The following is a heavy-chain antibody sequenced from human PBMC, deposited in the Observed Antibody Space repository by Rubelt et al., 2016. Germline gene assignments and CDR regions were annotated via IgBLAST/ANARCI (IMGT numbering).Heavy chain of an antibody. CDR1: GVSFSGYY. CDR2: INHTGGP. D-gene: IGHD3-10*01. CDR3: AREGGVSGSYFFDY. V-gene: IGHV4-34*01. J-gene: IGHJ4*02. Sequence: QVQIQQWGAGMLKPSETLSLTCAVYGVSFSGYYCNWIRQSPGKGLEWIGEINHTGGPNYNPSLKSRVTISVASSKNQFSLRLKSRTAADTAVDYCAREGGVSGSYFFDYWGQGTLVTVSS.